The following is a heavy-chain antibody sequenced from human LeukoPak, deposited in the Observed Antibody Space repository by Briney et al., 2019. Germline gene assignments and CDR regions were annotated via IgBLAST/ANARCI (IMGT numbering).Heavy chain of an antibody. CDR3: AKVQYSSGWLHDY. J-gene: IGHJ4*02. CDR2: ISGSGGRT. D-gene: IGHD6-19*01. CDR1: GITLSNYG. V-gene: IGHV3-23*01. Sequence: GGSLRLSCAASGITLSNYGMSWVRQAPGKGLEWVAGISGSGGRTNYADSVKGRFTISRDNPKNTLYLQMNSLRAEDTAVYYCAKVQYSSGWLHDYWGQGTLVSVSS.